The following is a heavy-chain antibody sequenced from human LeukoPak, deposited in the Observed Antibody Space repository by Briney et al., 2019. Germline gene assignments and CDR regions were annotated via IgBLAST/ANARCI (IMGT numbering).Heavy chain of an antibody. CDR1: GGSISSSSYY. D-gene: IGHD3-10*01. CDR3: ARHRREVNHYYGSGSDPYYFDY. J-gene: IGHJ4*02. V-gene: IGHV4-39*01. Sequence: SETLSLTCTVSGGSISSSSYYWGWIRQPPGKGLEWIGSIYYSGSTYYNPSLKSRVTISVDTSKNQFSLKLSSVTAADTAVYYCARHRREVNHYYGSGSDPYYFDYWGQGTLVTVSS. CDR2: IYYSGST.